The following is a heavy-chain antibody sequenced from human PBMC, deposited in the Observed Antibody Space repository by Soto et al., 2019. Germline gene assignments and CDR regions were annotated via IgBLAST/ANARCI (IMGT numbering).Heavy chain of an antibody. CDR2: ISWNSGSI. CDR3: AKDIVDLTVGEYYFDY. CDR1: GFTFDDYA. J-gene: IGHJ4*02. D-gene: IGHD3-10*01. Sequence: GGSLRLSCAASGFTFDDYAMHWVRQAPGKGLEWVSGISWNSGSIGYADSVKGRFTISRDNAKNSLYLQMNSLRAEDTALYYCAKDIVDLTVGEYYFDYWGQGTLVTVSS. V-gene: IGHV3-9*01.